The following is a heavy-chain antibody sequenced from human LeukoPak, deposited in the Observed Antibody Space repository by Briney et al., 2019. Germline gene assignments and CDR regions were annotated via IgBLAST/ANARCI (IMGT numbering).Heavy chain of an antibody. CDR2: INPNSGGT. J-gene: IGHJ4*02. CDR1: GYTFTGYY. Sequence: GASVKVSCKASGYTFTGYYMHWVRQAPGQGLEWMGWINPNSGGTNYAQKFQGRVTMTRDTSISTAYMELSRLRSDDTAVYYCARCSQQWPVPDFDYWGQGTLVTVSS. D-gene: IGHD6-19*01. CDR3: ARCSQQWPVPDFDY. V-gene: IGHV1-2*02.